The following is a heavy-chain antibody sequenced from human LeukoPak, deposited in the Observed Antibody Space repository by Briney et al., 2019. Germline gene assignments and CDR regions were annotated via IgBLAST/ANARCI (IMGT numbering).Heavy chain of an antibody. CDR2: IKHDGSEK. V-gene: IGHV3-7*01. CDR1: GFTFSGYW. D-gene: IGHD4/OR15-4a*01. CDR3: ARGAGRDHPDY. J-gene: IGHJ4*02. Sequence: GGSLRLSCAASGFTFSGYWMSWVRQAPGKGLEWVANIKHDGSEKYRVDSVKGRFTISRDTSQNSLYLQMNSLRPEDTAVYYCARGAGRDHPDYWGQGTLVTVSS.